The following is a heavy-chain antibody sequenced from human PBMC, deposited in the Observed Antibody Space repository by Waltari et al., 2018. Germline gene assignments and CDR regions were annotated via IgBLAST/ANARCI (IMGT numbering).Heavy chain of an antibody. V-gene: IGHV3-23*03. D-gene: IGHD3-3*01. CDR1: GFTVSSHA. CDR3: ASPYYDFWSGYVVRDDY. Sequence: EVQLLESGGGLVQPGGSLRLSCAAAGFTVSSHAMSWVRPAPGKGLEWVSVIYSGGSTYYADSVKGRFTISRDNSKNTLYLQMNSLRAEDTAVYYCASPYYDFWSGYVVRDDYWGQGTLVTVSS. J-gene: IGHJ4*02. CDR2: IYSGGST.